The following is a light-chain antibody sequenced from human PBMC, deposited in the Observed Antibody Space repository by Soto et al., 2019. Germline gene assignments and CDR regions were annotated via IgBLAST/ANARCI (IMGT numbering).Light chain of an antibody. Sequence: QAVVTQSSSASASLGSSVKLTGTLSSGHSSYIIAWHQQQPGKAPRYLMKLEGSGSYNKGSGVPDRFSGSSSGADRYLTISNLQFEDEADYYCETWDSNTRVFGGGTKLTVL. J-gene: IGLJ3*02. V-gene: IGLV4-60*02. CDR1: SGHSSYI. CDR3: ETWDSNTRV. CDR2: LEGSGSY.